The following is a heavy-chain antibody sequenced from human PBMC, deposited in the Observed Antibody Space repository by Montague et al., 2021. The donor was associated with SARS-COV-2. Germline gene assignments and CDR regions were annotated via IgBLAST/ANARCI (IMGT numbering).Heavy chain of an antibody. V-gene: IGHV4-34*01. D-gene: IGHD3-22*01. CDR1: GGSFNGYY. CDR3: ARVAGGYYHDSSAYFDY. J-gene: IGHJ4*02. Sequence: SETLSLTCAVYGGSFNGYYWSWIRQPPGKGLEWIGEINQSGSTNYNPSLKSRVTLSVDTSKKQFSLKLSSLTAADTAVYYCARVAGGYYHDSSAYFDYWGQGSLVTVSS. CDR2: INQSGST.